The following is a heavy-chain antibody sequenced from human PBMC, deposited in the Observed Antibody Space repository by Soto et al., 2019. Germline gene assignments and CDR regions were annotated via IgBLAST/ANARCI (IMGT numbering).Heavy chain of an antibody. D-gene: IGHD3-3*01. Sequence: QVQLQQWGAGLLKPSETLSLTCAVYGGSFSGYYWSWIRQPPGKGLEWIGAINHSGSTNYNPSLKSRVTISVDTSKNQFSLKLSSVTAADTAVYYCARGITIFGVVILTGTLNWFDPWGQGTLVTVSS. CDR2: INHSGST. J-gene: IGHJ5*02. CDR3: ARGITIFGVVILTGTLNWFDP. V-gene: IGHV4-34*01. CDR1: GGSFSGYY.